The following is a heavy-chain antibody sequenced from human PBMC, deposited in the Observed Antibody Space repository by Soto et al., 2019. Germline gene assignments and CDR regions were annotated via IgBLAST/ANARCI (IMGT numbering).Heavy chain of an antibody. CDR2: IYYSGST. CDR1: GGSISSYY. J-gene: IGHJ5*02. V-gene: IGHV4-59*01. CDR3: AREHMGGSGTIGHHNWFDP. Sequence: SETLSLTCTVSGGSISSYYWSWIRQPPGKGLEWIGYIYYSGSTNYNPSLKSRVTISVDTSKNQFSLKLSSVTAADTAVYYCAREHMGGSGTIGHHNWFDPWGQGTLVTVSS. D-gene: IGHD3-10*01.